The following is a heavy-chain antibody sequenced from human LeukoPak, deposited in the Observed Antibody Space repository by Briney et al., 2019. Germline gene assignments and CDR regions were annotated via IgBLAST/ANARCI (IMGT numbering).Heavy chain of an antibody. J-gene: IGHJ4*02. Sequence: SVKVSCKASGGTFSSYAISWVRQAPGQGLEWMGRIIPIFGTANYAQKFQGRVTITTDESTSTAYMELSRLRSEDTAVYYCARGLGGPSYFDYCGQGTLVTVSS. CDR3: ARGLGGPSYFDY. CDR1: GGTFSSYA. D-gene: IGHD1-26*01. CDR2: IIPIFGTA. V-gene: IGHV1-69*05.